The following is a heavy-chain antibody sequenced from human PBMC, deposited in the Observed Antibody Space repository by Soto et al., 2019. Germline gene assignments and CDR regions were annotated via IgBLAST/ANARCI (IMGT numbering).Heavy chain of an antibody. J-gene: IGHJ4*02. CDR3: ARDLRWFDY. D-gene: IGHD4-17*01. Sequence: SETLSLTCTVSGGSVSSGSYYWSWIRQPPGKGLEWIGYIYYSGSTNYNPSLKSRVTISVDTSKNQFSLKLSSVTAADTAVYYCARDLRWFDYWGQGTLVTVSS. V-gene: IGHV4-61*01. CDR1: GGSVSSGSYY. CDR2: IYYSGST.